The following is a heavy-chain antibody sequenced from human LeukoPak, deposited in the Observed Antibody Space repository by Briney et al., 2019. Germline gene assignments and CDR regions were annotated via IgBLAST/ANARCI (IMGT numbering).Heavy chain of an antibody. Sequence: SSETLSLTCAVSGGSISSSNWWSCVRQPPGKGLEWIGEIYHSGSTNYNPSLKSRVTISVDKSKNQFSLKLSSVTAADTAVYYCARDQYVHYYYYMDVWGKGTTVTVSS. D-gene: IGHD2-8*01. CDR1: GGSISSSNW. CDR3: ARDQYVHYYYYMDV. J-gene: IGHJ6*03. CDR2: IYHSGST. V-gene: IGHV4-4*02.